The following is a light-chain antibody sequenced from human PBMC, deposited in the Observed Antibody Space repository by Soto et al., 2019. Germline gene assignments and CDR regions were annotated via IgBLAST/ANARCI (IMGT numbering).Light chain of an antibody. V-gene: IGLV2-14*01. Sequence: QSALTQPASVSGSPGQSITISCTGTSSDVGDYNYVSWHQQHPGKAPKLMIYEVSDRPSGVSSRFSGSKSGKTASLTISGLQAEDEADYYCSSYTSSSTLVFGTGTKLTVL. CDR1: SSDVGDYNY. J-gene: IGLJ1*01. CDR3: SSYTSSSTLV. CDR2: EVS.